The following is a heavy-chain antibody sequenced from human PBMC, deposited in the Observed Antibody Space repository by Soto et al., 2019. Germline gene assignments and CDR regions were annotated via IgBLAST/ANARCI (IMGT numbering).Heavy chain of an antibody. CDR3: AIAAAGIFDY. D-gene: IGHD6-13*01. J-gene: IGHJ4*02. CDR2: INHSGST. CDR1: GGSYSGYY. Sequence: QVQLQQWGAGLLKPSEPLSLTCAVYGGSYSGYYWSWIRQPPGKGLEWIGAINHSGSTNYNPSLKSRVTISVDTSKNQFSLKLSSVTAADTAVYYCAIAAAGIFDYWGQGTLVTVSS. V-gene: IGHV4-34*01.